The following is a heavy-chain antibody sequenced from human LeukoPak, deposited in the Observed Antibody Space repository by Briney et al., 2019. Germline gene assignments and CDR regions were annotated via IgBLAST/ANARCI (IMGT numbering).Heavy chain of an antibody. J-gene: IGHJ4*02. CDR1: GYSFINYW. CDR2: IFPGDSDT. CDR3: ARHFGRDPYFDY. D-gene: IGHD2-21*02. V-gene: IGHV5-51*01. Sequence: GESLKISCKGSGYSFINYWIGWVRQMPGKGLEWMGIIFPGDSDTRYSPSFQGQVTISADKSITTAYLQWSSLKASDTAMYYRARHFGRDPYFDYWGQGTLVTVSS.